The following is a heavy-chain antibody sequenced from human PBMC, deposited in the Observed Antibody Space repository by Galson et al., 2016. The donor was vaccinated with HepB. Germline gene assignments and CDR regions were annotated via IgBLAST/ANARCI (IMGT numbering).Heavy chain of an antibody. CDR2: YSGRT. CDR1: GASISSALYS. D-gene: IGHD3-3*01. CDR3: ARDMMPLRSLEWRVGVNDALDI. Sequence: SETLSLTCTVSGASISSALYSWAWIRQPPGKGLEWIGSYSGRTYNSPSLESRVTISVDTSKNQFSLKMTSVTAADTAVYYCARDMMPLRSLEWRVGVNDALDIWGQGTRVTVSS. V-gene: IGHV4-39*07. J-gene: IGHJ3*02.